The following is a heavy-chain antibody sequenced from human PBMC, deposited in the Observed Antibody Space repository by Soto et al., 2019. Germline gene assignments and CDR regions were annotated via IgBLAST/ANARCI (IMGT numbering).Heavy chain of an antibody. CDR1: GGSFSGYY. Sequence: QVQLQQWGAGPLRPLETLSLTCGVSGGSFSGYYWAWIRQSPGKGLEWIGEINDRGSINYNPSLKSRVRISVDTSKNHYSLNLRSVTAAETAVYYCARESHDILTGPPWVWYFDLWGRGTLVTVSS. CDR2: INDRGSI. D-gene: IGHD3-9*01. J-gene: IGHJ2*01. V-gene: IGHV4-34*01. CDR3: ARESHDILTGPPWVWYFDL.